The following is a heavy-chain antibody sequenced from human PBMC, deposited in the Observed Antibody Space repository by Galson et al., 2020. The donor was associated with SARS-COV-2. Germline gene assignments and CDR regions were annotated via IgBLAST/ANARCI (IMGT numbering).Heavy chain of an antibody. V-gene: IGHV3-33*01. CDR1: GFTFSSYG. Sequence: GGSLRLSCAASGFTFSSYGMHWVRQAPGKGLEWVAVIWYDGSNKYYADSVKGRFTISRDNSKNTLYLQMNSLRAEDTAVYYCARARGYSYYGMDVWGQGTTVTVSS. CDR3: ARARGYSYYGMDV. CDR2: IWYDGSNK. J-gene: IGHJ6*02. D-gene: IGHD5-18*01.